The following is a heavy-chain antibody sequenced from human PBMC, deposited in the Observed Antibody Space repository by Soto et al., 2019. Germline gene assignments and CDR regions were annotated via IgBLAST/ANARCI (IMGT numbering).Heavy chain of an antibody. D-gene: IGHD6-13*01. J-gene: IGHJ4*02. CDR1: GGSITNYY. V-gene: IGHV4-59*12. CDR2: IYYSGRT. Sequence: SETLSLTCTVSGGSITNYYWSWIRQPPGKGLEWIGYIYYSGRTSYNPSLKSRVTISVDTSNNQFSLKLNSVTAADTAVYYCVRSFGVAAAGPFDYWGQGTLVTVSS. CDR3: VRSFGVAAAGPFDY.